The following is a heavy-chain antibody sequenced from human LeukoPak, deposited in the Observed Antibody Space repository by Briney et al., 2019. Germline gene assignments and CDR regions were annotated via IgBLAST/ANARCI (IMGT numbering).Heavy chain of an antibody. J-gene: IGHJ3*02. CDR2: ISSSSSYI. D-gene: IGHD2-21*01. CDR3: AREIRGYSVVYAFDI. CDR1: GFTFSSYS. V-gene: IGHV3-21*01. Sequence: PGGSLRLSCAASGFTFSSYSMNWVRQAPGKGLEWVSSISSSSSYIYYADSVKGRFTISRDNAKNSLYLQMNSLRAEDTAVYYCAREIRGYSVVYAFDIWGQGTMVTVSS.